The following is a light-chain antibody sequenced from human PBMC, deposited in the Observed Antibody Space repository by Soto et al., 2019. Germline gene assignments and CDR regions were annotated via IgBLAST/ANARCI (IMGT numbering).Light chain of an antibody. CDR2: AAS. CDR1: QSISSH. J-gene: IGKJ2*01. CDR3: QQSYITPYT. V-gene: IGKV1-39*01. Sequence: DIQMTQSPSSLSASVGDRVTITCRASQSISSHLNWYQQKPGKAPKLLIDAASSLQSGVPSRFSGTGAGTDFTLPISRLQPEDFAPYYCQQSYITPYTFGQGTKLEIK.